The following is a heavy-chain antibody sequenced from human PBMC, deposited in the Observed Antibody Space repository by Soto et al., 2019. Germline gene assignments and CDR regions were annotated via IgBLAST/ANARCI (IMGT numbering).Heavy chain of an antibody. CDR2: MSHSGGT. J-gene: IGHJ3*02. CDR1: GGFVSSGSYY. CDR3: ARVERGTATTVVDAFDI. V-gene: IGHV4-34*01. Sequence: QVQLQQWGAGLLKPSETLSLTCAVYGGFVSSGSYYWSWIRQPPGKGLDWIGEMSHSGGTHFNPSLKSRFTISVDTSNNQFSMMMSSVTAADTALYYCARVERGTATTVVDAFDIWGPGTMVTVSS. D-gene: IGHD1-1*01.